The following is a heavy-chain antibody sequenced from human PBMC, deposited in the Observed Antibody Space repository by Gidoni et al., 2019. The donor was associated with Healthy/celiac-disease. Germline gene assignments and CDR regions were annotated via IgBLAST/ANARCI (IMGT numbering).Heavy chain of an antibody. CDR3: ARDFIVVVVAATGSDAFDI. CDR2: ISYDGSNK. J-gene: IGHJ3*02. Sequence: QVQLVESGGGVVQPGRSLRLSCAASGFTFSSYGMHWVRQAPGKGLEWVAVISYDGSNKYYADSVKGRFTISRDNSKNTLYLQMNSLRAEDTAVYYCARDFIVVVVAATGSDAFDIWGQGTMVTVSS. D-gene: IGHD2-15*01. CDR1: GFTFSSYG. V-gene: IGHV3-30-3*01.